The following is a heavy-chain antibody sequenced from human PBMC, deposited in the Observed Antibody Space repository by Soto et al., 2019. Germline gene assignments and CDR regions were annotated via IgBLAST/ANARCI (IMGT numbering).Heavy chain of an antibody. J-gene: IGHJ4*02. CDR3: AKGTYSSSWYGGYFDY. V-gene: IGHV3-9*01. CDR1: GFTFDDYA. CDR2: ISWNSGSI. D-gene: IGHD6-13*01. Sequence: EVQLVESGGGLAQPGRSLRLSCAASGFTFDDYAMHCVRQAPGKGLEWVSGISWNSGSIGYADSVKGRFTISRDNAKNSLYLQMNSLRAEDTALYYCAKGTYSSSWYGGYFDYWGQGTLVTVSS.